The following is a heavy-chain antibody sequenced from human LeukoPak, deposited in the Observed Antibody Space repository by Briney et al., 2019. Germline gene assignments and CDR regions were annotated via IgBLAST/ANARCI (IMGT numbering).Heavy chain of an antibody. Sequence: GGSLRLSCAASGFTFSSYAMSWVRQAPGKGLEWASAISGSGGSTYYADSVKGRFTISRDNSKNTLFLQMNSLRAKDTALYYCAKDYRMIAFGGVIGIDAFDIWGQGTMVTVSS. D-gene: IGHD3-16*02. CDR3: AKDYRMIAFGGVIGIDAFDI. CDR2: ISGSGGST. CDR1: GFTFSSYA. V-gene: IGHV3-23*01. J-gene: IGHJ3*02.